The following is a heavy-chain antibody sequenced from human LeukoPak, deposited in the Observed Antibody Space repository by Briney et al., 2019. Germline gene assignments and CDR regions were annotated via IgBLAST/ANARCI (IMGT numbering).Heavy chain of an antibody. V-gene: IGHV3-30-3*01. CDR1: GFTFSSYA. CDR3: ARGRAVTGSTVIDY. D-gene: IGHD6-19*01. J-gene: IGHJ4*02. Sequence: GGSLRLSCAASGFTFSSYAMHWVRRAPGKALEWVASISSDGGNRYYSDSVKGRFTISRDNSKNTLYLQMNSLRPEDTAVFHCARGRAVTGSTVIDYWGQGTLVTVSS. CDR2: ISSDGGNR.